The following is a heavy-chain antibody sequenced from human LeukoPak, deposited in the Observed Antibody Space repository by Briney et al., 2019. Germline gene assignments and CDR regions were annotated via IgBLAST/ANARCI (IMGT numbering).Heavy chain of an antibody. D-gene: IGHD3-10*01. V-gene: IGHV4-34*01. CDR1: GGSFSGYY. Sequence: RSSETLSLTCAVYGGSFSGYYWSWIRQPPGKGLEWIGEINHSGSTNYNPSLKSRVTISVDTSKNQFSLKLSSVTAADTAVYYCARDTMVRGVIFSRYYYYMDVWGKGTTVTISS. J-gene: IGHJ6*03. CDR2: INHSGST. CDR3: ARDTMVRGVIFSRYYYYMDV.